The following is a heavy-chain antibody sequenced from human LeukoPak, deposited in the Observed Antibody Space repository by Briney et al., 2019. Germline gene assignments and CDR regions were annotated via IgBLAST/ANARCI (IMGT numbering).Heavy chain of an antibody. J-gene: IGHJ6*02. CDR1: GGSISSSSYY. CDR2: IYYSGST. Sequence: SETLSLTCTVSGGSISSSSYYWGWIRQPPGKGLEWIGYIYYSGSTNYNPSLKSRVTISVDTSKNQFSLKLSSVTAADTAVYYCARGFSPYYDILTGYYYYYGMDVWGQGTTVTVSS. V-gene: IGHV4-61*05. CDR3: ARGFSPYYDILTGYYYYYGMDV. D-gene: IGHD3-9*01.